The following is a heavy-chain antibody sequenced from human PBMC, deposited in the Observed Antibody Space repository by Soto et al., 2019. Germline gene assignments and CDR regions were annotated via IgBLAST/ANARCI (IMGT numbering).Heavy chain of an antibody. D-gene: IGHD3-22*01. Sequence: QEQLVQSGAEVKKPGSSVKVSCNASGGLFSSYPISWVRQVPGHGLEWMGGIIPVFQTAYYTQRFQGRVTITADESTNTAYLELSRRRSEDTAIYYCARGGSGYTWFNEFWGQGTMVTVSS. CDR1: GGLFSSYP. V-gene: IGHV1-69*01. J-gene: IGHJ4*02. CDR2: IIPVFQTA. CDR3: ARGGSGYTWFNEF.